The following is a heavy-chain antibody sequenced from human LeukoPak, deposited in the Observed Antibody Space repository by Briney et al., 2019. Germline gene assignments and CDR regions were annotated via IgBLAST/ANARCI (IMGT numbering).Heavy chain of an antibody. Sequence: SETLSLTCTVSGGSISSAYYWGWIRQPPGKGLEWIGSIYHSGYTSYNPSLKSRVTISVDTSKNQFSLKLTSVTAADTAVYYCARDPGEWELLGVFDYWGQGTLVTVSS. D-gene: IGHD1-26*01. V-gene: IGHV4-38-2*02. CDR2: IYHSGYT. CDR3: ARDPGEWELLGVFDY. J-gene: IGHJ4*02. CDR1: GGSISSAYY.